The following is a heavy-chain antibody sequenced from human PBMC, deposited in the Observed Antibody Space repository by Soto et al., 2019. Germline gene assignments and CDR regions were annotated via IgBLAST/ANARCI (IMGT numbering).Heavy chain of an antibody. V-gene: IGHV1-2*02. J-gene: IGHJ4*02. D-gene: IGHD4-4*01. Sequence: GASVKVSCKASGYTFTGYYMHWVRQAPGQGLEWMGWINPNSGGTNYAQKFQGRVTMTRDTSISTAYMELSRLRSDDTAVYYCATDLGMTTARKSYFDYWGQGTLVTVSS. CDR1: GYTFTGYY. CDR3: ATDLGMTTARKSYFDY. CDR2: INPNSGGT.